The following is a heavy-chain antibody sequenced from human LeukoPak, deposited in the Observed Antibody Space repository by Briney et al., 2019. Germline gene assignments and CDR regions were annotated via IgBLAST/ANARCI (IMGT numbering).Heavy chain of an antibody. CDR1: GFAVSNNY. CDR2: IYSGGST. Sequence: GGSLRLSCAASGFAVSNNYMSWVRQAPGKGLEWVSVIYSGGSTYYADSVKGRFTISRDNSKNTLYLQMNSLRAEDTAVYYCARDPLGYYDYWGQGTLVTVSS. D-gene: IGHD3-10*01. CDR3: ARDPLGYYDY. J-gene: IGHJ4*02. V-gene: IGHV3-66*01.